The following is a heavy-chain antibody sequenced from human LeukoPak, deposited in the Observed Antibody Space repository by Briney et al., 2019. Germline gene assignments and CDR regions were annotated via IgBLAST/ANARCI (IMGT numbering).Heavy chain of an antibody. V-gene: IGHV4-4*07. CDR1: GGSINNYY. CDR3: ARGRWKAGMDTPYYFDY. J-gene: IGHJ4*02. Sequence: SETLSLTCTVSGGSINNYYWSWIRQPAGKGLEWIGRIYSSGSTNYSPSLKSRVTMSVDTSKTQFSLRLSSVTAADTAVYYCARGRWKAGMDTPYYFDYWGQGTLVTVSS. CDR2: IYSSGST. D-gene: IGHD5-18*01.